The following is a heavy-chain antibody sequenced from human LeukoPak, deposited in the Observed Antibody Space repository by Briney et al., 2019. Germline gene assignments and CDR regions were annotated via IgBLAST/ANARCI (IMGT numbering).Heavy chain of an antibody. CDR2: IIPIFGTA. J-gene: IGHJ6*03. D-gene: IGHD3-3*01. V-gene: IGHV1-69*13. Sequence: SVKVSCKASGGTFSSYAISWVRQAPGQGLEWMGGIIPIFGTANYAQKFQGRVTITADESTSTAYMELSSLRSEDTAVYYCARDIGEWSDYYYYMDVWGKGTKVTVSS. CDR1: GGTFSSYA. CDR3: ARDIGEWSDYYYYMDV.